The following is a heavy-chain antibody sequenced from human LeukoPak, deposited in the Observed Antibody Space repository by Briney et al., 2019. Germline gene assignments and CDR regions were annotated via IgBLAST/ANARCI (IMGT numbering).Heavy chain of an antibody. CDR3: ARFYGRGWYNWFDL. V-gene: IGHV4-34*01. Sequence: SETLSLTCAVYGGSFSGYYWSWIRQPPGKGLEWIGEINHSGSTNYNPSLKSRVTISVDTSKNQLSLKLSSVTAADTAVYYCARFYGRGWYNWFDLWGQGTLVTVSS. CDR1: GGSFSGYY. D-gene: IGHD6-19*01. J-gene: IGHJ5*02. CDR2: INHSGST.